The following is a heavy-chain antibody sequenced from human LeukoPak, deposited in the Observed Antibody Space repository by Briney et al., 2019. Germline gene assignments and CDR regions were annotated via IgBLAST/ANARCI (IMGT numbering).Heavy chain of an antibody. V-gene: IGHV3-53*01. CDR3: ARAGYSYGYAFDY. CDR2: IYSGGST. Sequence: GGSLRLSCAASGFTVSSNYMSWVRKAPGKGLEWVSVIYSGGSTYYADSVKGRFTISRDNSKNTLYLQMNSLRAEDTAVYYCARAGYSYGYAFDYWGQGTLVTVSS. J-gene: IGHJ4*02. D-gene: IGHD5-18*01. CDR1: GFTVSSNY.